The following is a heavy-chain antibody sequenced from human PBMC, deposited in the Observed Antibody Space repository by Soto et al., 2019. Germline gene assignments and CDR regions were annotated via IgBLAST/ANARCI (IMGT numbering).Heavy chain of an antibody. Sequence: EVQLLESGGGLVQPGGSLRLSCSTSGFTFNTYAMNWVRQAPGKGLEWVSALSGSGGTTYYADSVRGRFTMSRDNSKNTLFLQMNSLRAEDTALYYCAKQRAGYGSGSDTYYFDFWGQGTLVTVSS. CDR2: LSGSGGTT. V-gene: IGHV3-23*01. CDR3: AKQRAGYGSGSDTYYFDF. CDR1: GFTFNTYA. D-gene: IGHD3-10*01. J-gene: IGHJ4*02.